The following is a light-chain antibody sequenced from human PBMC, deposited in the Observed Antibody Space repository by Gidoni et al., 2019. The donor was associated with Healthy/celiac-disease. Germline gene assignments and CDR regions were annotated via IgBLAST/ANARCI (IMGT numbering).Light chain of an antibody. CDR3: QQLNSYPPT. V-gene: IGKV1-9*01. CDR2: AAS. CDR1: KVISSY. J-gene: IGKJ4*01. Sequence: QLTQSPSSLSASVVDRVTITCRAKKVISSYLAWYQQKPGKAPKLLIYAASTLQRGVPARFSGSGSGTDFTLTISSLQPEDFATYYCQQLNSYPPTFGGGTKVEIK.